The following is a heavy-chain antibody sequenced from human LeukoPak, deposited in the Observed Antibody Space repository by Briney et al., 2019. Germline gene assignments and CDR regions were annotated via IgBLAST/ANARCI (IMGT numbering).Heavy chain of an antibody. CDR1: GFSLSTSGVG. Sequence: SGPTLVKPTQTLALTCSFSGFSLSTSGVGVGWIRQPSGKALEWLALIYWNDDKRYSPSLKSRLTITKDTSKNQVVLTMTNMDPVDTATYYCAHIIGFGRVDYWGQGTLVTVSS. V-gene: IGHV2-5*01. J-gene: IGHJ4*02. CDR3: AHIIGFGRVDY. CDR2: IYWNDDK. D-gene: IGHD3-10*01.